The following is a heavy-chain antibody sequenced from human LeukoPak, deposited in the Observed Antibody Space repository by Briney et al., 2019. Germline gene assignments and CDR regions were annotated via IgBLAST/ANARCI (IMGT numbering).Heavy chain of an antibody. Sequence: GGSLRLSCAASGFTFSSYAMLWVRQAPGKGLEWVAVISYDGSNKYYADSVKGRFTISRDNSKNTLYLQMNSLRAEDTAVYYCARPGGQWLVSSFLDYWGQGTLVTVSS. V-gene: IGHV3-30*01. CDR1: GFTFSSYA. J-gene: IGHJ4*02. D-gene: IGHD6-19*01. CDR3: ARPGGQWLVSSFLDY. CDR2: ISYDGSNK.